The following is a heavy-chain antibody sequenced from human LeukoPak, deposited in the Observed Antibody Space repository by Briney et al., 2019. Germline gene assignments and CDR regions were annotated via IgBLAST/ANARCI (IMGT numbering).Heavy chain of an antibody. D-gene: IGHD3-16*01. CDR2: ISWSSGAI. V-gene: IGHV3-9*03. CDR1: GFTFDDYA. CDR3: AKEGGGGKFYFDY. Sequence: GGSLRLSCAASGFTFDDYAMHWVRQTPGKGLEWVSGISWSSGAIGYADSVKGRVTISRDNAKNSLYLQMNSLRPEDMALYYCAKEGGGGKFYFDYWGQGTLVTVSS. J-gene: IGHJ4*02.